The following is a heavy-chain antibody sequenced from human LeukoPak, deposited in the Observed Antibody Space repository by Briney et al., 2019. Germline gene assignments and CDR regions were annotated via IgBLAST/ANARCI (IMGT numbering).Heavy chain of an antibody. CDR1: GYTFTSYG. Sequence: RASVKVSCKASGYTFTSYGISWVRQATGQGLEWMGWMNPNSGNTGYAQKFQGRVTMTRNTSISTAYMELSSLRSEDTAVYYCARGRISRIAAPFFNYWGQGTLVTVSS. J-gene: IGHJ4*02. CDR2: MNPNSGNT. V-gene: IGHV1-8*02. D-gene: IGHD6-13*01. CDR3: ARGRISRIAAPFFNY.